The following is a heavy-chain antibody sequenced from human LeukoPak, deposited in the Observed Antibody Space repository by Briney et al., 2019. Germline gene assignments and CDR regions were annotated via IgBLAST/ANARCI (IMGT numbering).Heavy chain of an antibody. V-gene: IGHV3-30*02. Sequence: GGSLRLSCAASGFTFSSYGMHWVRQAPGKGLEWVAFIRYDGSNKYYADSVKGRFTISRDNSKNTLYLQMNSLRAEDTAVYYCAKDLAPRIVGATGLWDYWGQGTLVTVSS. CDR3: AKDLAPRIVGATGLWDY. CDR2: IRYDGSNK. CDR1: GFTFSSYG. D-gene: IGHD1-26*01. J-gene: IGHJ4*02.